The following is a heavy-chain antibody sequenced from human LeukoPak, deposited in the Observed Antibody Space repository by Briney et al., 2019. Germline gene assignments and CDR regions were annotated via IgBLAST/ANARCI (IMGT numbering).Heavy chain of an antibody. J-gene: IGHJ4*02. D-gene: IGHD1-26*01. CDR2: IYYSGST. CDR1: GGSISSYY. CDR3: ARAQWELLCD. Sequence: ASETLSLTCTVSGGSISSYYWSWIRQPPGKGLEWIGYIYYSGSTNYNPSLKSRVTISVDTSKNQFSLKLSSVTAADTAVYYCARAQWELLCDWGQGTLVTVSS. V-gene: IGHV4-59*01.